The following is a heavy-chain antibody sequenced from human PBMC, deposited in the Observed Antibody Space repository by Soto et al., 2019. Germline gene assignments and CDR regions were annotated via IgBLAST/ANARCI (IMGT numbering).Heavy chain of an antibody. CDR1: GDSVISATYY. D-gene: IGHD6-13*01. Sequence: KLSETLSLTCTVSGDSVISATYYWSWIRQPPGKGLEWIGYIYYDGGTTYNSSLKSRVTISTDTSRSQLSLQLTSATPADTAVYYCARVLPGIAAAYDAFDVWGQGTMVTVSS. CDR3: ARVLPGIAAAYDAFDV. CDR2: IYYDGGT. J-gene: IGHJ3*01. V-gene: IGHV4-61*01.